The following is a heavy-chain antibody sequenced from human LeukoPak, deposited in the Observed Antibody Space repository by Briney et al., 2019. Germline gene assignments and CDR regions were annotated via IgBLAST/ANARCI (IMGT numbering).Heavy chain of an antibody. Sequence: SETLSLTCTVSGDSISSYYWGWIRQPPGKGLKWIGYIYYSGSTNYNPSLKSRVTISVDTSKNQFSLKLSSVTAADTAVYYCARDLMGATDYWGRGTLVTVSS. CDR1: GDSISSYY. CDR2: IYYSGST. D-gene: IGHD1-26*01. CDR3: ARDLMGATDY. V-gene: IGHV4-59*01. J-gene: IGHJ4*02.